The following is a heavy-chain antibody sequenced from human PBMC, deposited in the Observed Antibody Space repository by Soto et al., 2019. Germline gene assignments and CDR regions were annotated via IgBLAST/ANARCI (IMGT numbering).Heavy chain of an antibody. V-gene: IGHV3-33*03. CDR3: ARAQYTGSYFDACDV. CDR1: GFSFSSYG. D-gene: IGHD1-26*01. J-gene: IGHJ3*01. Sequence: GGSLRLSCAASGFSFSSYGMHWVRQAPGKGLDWVAGIWYDGSNKYYAEPVKGRFTISRDNSKNTLYVQMNSLTVEDTAVYYCARAQYTGSYFDACDVWGQGTMVTVSS. CDR2: IWYDGSNK.